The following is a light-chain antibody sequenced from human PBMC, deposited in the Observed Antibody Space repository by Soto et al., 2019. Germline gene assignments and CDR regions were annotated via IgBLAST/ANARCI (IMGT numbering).Light chain of an antibody. CDR1: SGDVGAYNY. V-gene: IGLV2-14*01. J-gene: IGLJ1*01. CDR3: YSYAGSSYV. Sequence: QSALTQPASVSGSPGQSITICCTRTSGDVGAYNYVSWYQQYPGKDPKLMIYGVSTRPSGDSNRFSGSKSGNTASLTISGLQADDEADYYCYSYAGSSYVFGTGTKVTVL. CDR2: GVS.